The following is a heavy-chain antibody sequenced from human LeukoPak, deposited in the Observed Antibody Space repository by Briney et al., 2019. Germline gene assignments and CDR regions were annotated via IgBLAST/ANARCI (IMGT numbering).Heavy chain of an antibody. Sequence: PGGSLRLSCAASGFTFDDSAMHWVRQAPGKGLEWVSLISRDGGNTYYADSVKGRFTISRDNSKNTLYLQMNSLRAEDTAVYYCARDAGYCSGGSCYPGQFDYWGQGTLVTVSS. V-gene: IGHV3-43*02. J-gene: IGHJ4*02. CDR1: GFTFDDSA. CDR3: ARDAGYCSGGSCYPGQFDY. CDR2: ISRDGGNT. D-gene: IGHD2-15*01.